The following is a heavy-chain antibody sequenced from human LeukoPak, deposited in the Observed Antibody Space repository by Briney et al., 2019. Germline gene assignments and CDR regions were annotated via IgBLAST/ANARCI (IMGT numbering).Heavy chain of an antibody. CDR1: GYTFTSYG. Sequence: GASVKVSCKASGYTFTSYGISWVRQAPGQGLEWMGWISAYNGNTNYAQKLQGRVTMTTDTSTSTAYIELRSLRSDDTAVYYCARSLGGDFHFDYWGQGTLVTVSS. D-gene: IGHD2-21*02. V-gene: IGHV1-18*01. CDR3: ARSLGGDFHFDY. J-gene: IGHJ4*02. CDR2: ISAYNGNT.